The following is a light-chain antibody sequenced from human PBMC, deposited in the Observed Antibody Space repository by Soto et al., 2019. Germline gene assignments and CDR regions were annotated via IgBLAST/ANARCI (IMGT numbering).Light chain of an antibody. CDR3: QQYGNPPIT. Sequence: GVSMSAGALSLSPGERDTLSCRASQSAGSNYLSWYQQKPGLAPRLLMYETSRRATGIPARFSGSGSGTDFTLTISRLEPEDFAVYYCQQYGNPPITFGQRTRPEIK. CDR2: ETS. J-gene: IGKJ5*01. V-gene: IGKV3-20*01. CDR1: QSAGSNY.